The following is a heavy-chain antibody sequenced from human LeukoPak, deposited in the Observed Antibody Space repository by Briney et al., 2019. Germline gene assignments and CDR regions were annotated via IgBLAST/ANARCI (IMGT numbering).Heavy chain of an antibody. D-gene: IGHD4-23*01. CDR1: GFIFSSYW. J-gene: IGHJ4*02. CDR2: IKRDGSEK. V-gene: IGHV3-7*01. CDR3: ARYLVTTGVPCYFDY. Sequence: GGSLRLSCAASGFIFSSYWMSWVRQAPGMGLEWVANIKRDGSEKYYADSLRGRFTISRDNAKNSLFLQMNSLRAEDTAVYYCARYLVTTGVPCYFDYWGQGTLVTVSS.